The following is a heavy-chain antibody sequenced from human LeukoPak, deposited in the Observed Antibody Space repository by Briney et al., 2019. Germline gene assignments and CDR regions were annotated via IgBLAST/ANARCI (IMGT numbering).Heavy chain of an antibody. D-gene: IGHD3-10*01. J-gene: IGHJ4*02. Sequence: GESLKISCKGSGYSFTSYWISWVRQMPGKGLEWMGRIDPSDSYTNYSPSFQGHVTISAGKSISTAYLQWSSLKASDTAMYYCARHAKLLWFGELSTDQYYFDYWGQGTLVTVSS. CDR3: ARHAKLLWFGELSTDQYYFDY. CDR1: GYSFTSYW. V-gene: IGHV5-10-1*01. CDR2: IDPSDSYT.